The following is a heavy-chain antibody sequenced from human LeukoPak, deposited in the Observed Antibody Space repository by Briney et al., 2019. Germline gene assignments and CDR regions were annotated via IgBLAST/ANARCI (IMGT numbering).Heavy chain of an antibody. J-gene: IGHJ4*02. V-gene: IGHV4-31*03. CDR1: GGSISSGGYY. Sequence: SQTLSLTCIVSGGSISSGGYYWSWIRQHPGKGLEWLGYIYYSGSTYYNPSLKSRVTISVDTSKNQFSLKLSSVTAADTAVYSCARGGYSGYVDYWGQGTLSPSPQ. CDR3: ARGGYSGYVDY. D-gene: IGHD5-12*01. CDR2: IYYSGST.